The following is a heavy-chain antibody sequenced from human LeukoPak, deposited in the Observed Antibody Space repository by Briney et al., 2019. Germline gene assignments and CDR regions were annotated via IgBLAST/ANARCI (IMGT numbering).Heavy chain of an antibody. Sequence: ASVKVSCKASGYTFTGYYMHWVRQTPGQGLEWMGWINPNSGGTNYAQKFQGRVTMTRDASISTAYMELSRLRSDDTAVYYCASPSGSSSTFDYWGQGTLVTVSS. V-gene: IGHV1-2*02. CDR1: GYTFTGYY. CDR3: ASPSGSSSTFDY. D-gene: IGHD1-26*01. CDR2: INPNSGGT. J-gene: IGHJ4*02.